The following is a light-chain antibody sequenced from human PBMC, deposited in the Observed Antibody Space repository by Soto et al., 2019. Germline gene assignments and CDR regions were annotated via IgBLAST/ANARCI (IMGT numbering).Light chain of an antibody. V-gene: IGKV3-20*01. CDR2: GAC. CDR1: QSVSRNY. J-gene: IGKJ1*01. CDR3: QQYGSSPWT. Sequence: EILVTQAPGTLSLSPGERATLSCRASQSVSRNYVAWYQQKPCQSPRLLIYGACTRATGVPYRISGRGPATDFTLTINGLAPEDIAVYHWQQYGSSPWTFGQGTKVDIK.